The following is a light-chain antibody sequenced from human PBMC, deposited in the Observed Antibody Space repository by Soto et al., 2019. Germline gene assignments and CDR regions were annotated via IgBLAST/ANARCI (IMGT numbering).Light chain of an antibody. CDR3: QQTYSTPRT. V-gene: IGKV1-39*01. CDR2: AAS. J-gene: IGKJ4*01. CDR1: QSISSY. Sequence: DIQMTQSPFSLSASVGDRVTITCRASQSISSYLNWYQQKPGKPPKLLIYAASSLQSGVPSRFSGSGSGTDFTLTISSLEPEDFATYYCQQTYSTPRTFGGGTKVDIK.